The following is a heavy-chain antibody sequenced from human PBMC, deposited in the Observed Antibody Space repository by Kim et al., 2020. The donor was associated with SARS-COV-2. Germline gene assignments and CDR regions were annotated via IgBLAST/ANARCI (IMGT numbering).Heavy chain of an antibody. D-gene: IGHD6-13*01. CDR1: GGTFSSYA. CDR3: ARVRKAAGPFFDY. V-gene: IGHV1-69*13. Sequence: SVKVSCKASGGTFSSYAISWVRQAPGQGLEWMGGIIPIFGTANYAQKFQGRVTITADESTSTAYMELSSLRSEDTAVYYCARVRKAAGPFFDYWGQGTLVTVSS. J-gene: IGHJ4*02. CDR2: IIPIFGTA.